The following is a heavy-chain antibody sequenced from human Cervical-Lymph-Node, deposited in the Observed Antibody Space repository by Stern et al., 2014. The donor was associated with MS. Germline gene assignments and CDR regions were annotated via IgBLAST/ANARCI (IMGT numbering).Heavy chain of an antibody. CDR1: GDTFDSYG. D-gene: IGHD3-10*01. CDR2: LFPFFGTP. J-gene: IGHJ4*02. CDR3: ATSTYGLVH. V-gene: IGHV1-69*01. Sequence: QVQLVQSGTEVKKPGSSVKVSCKAAGDTFDSYGISWVRQAPGQGLGWMGGLFPFFGTPIYAQKFQGRVTMTADESTTTAYMDLTSLSVEDTAVYYCATSTYGLVHWGQGTLVTVSS.